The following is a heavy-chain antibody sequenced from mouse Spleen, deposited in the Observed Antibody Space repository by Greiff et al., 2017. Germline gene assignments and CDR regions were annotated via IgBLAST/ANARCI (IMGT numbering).Heavy chain of an antibody. Sequence: VQLQQSGAELARPGASVKLSCKASGYTFTSYGISWVKQRTGQGLEWIGYIYPRDGSTKYNEKFKGKAALTADKSSSTAYMQLNSLTSEDSAVYFCARDLYGGFAYWGQGTLVTVSA. CDR2: IYPRDGST. J-gene: IGHJ3*01. V-gene: IGHV1-81*01. D-gene: IGHD1-1*01. CDR1: GYTFTSYG. CDR3: ARDLYGGFAY.